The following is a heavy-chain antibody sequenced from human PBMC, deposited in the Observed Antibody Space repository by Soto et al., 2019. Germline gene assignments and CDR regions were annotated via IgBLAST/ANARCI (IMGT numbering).Heavy chain of an antibody. Sequence: QVQLVQSGAEVRKPGASVKVSCKASGYTLTRYYLHWLRQAPGQGLEWMGIIDPSGGGTTYAQTFHGRVTMTRDTSTSTAYVELSSLRSDDTAVYYCAAYGSGRQGSFDLWGRGTLVTVSS. CDR1: GYTLTRYY. D-gene: IGHD3-10*01. V-gene: IGHV1-46*01. J-gene: IGHJ2*01. CDR2: IDPSGGGT. CDR3: AAYGSGRQGSFDL.